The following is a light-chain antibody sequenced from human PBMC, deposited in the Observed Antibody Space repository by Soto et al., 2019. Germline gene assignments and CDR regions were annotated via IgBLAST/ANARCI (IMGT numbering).Light chain of an antibody. V-gene: IGKV3D-15*01. CDR3: QHYNVYPWT. J-gene: IGKJ1*01. Sequence: EIVMTQSPSTLSVSPGERATLSCRASQSVSRNLAWYQQKPGQAPRLLIYGASARATGIPARFSGSGSGTEFTLSISSLQPDDFATYYCQHYNVYPWTFGQGTKVDIK. CDR1: QSVSRN. CDR2: GAS.